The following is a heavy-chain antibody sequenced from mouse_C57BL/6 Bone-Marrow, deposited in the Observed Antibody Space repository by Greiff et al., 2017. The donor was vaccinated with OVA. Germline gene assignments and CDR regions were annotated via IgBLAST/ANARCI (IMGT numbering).Heavy chain of an antibody. D-gene: IGHD4-1*01. CDR1: GYTFTDYN. J-gene: IGHJ3*01. Sequence: DVQLQESGPELVKPGASVKMSCKASGYTFTDYNMHWVKQSHGKSLEWIGYINPNNGGTSYNQKFKGKATLTVNKSSSTAYMELRSLTSEDSAVYYCARWEPIGGFAYWGQGTLVTVSA. V-gene: IGHV1-22*01. CDR2: INPNNGGT. CDR3: ARWEPIGGFAY.